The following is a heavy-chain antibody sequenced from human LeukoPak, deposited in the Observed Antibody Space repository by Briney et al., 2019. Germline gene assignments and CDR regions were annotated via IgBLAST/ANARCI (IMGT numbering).Heavy chain of an antibody. V-gene: IGHV3-23*01. J-gene: IGHJ4*02. CDR1: GFTFSGYD. CDR3: AKRAPYSSSTVYFDF. Sequence: PGGSLRLSCAASGFTFSGYDMTWVRQAPGKGLEWVSAISDSGGDTYYADSVRGRFTISRDNSKNALYLHMNSLRAEDTALYYCAKRAPYSSSTVYFDFWGQGTLVTVSS. D-gene: IGHD3-22*01. CDR2: ISDSGGDT.